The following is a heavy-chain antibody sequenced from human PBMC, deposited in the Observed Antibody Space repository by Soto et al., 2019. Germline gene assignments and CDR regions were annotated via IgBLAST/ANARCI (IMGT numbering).Heavy chain of an antibody. Sequence: QVQLVQSGAEVKKPGSSVTVSCKASGGTFGKSAISWVRQAPGQGLEWMGGTIPIFPTPDYAQKFQGRVTITANETTTTACMESTSLKSEGTGVYYCARDQDRQQLGRNYGYGIDVWGQGTTVTVSS. V-gene: IGHV1-69*12. CDR2: TIPIFPTP. CDR3: ARDQDRQQLGRNYGYGIDV. D-gene: IGHD2-15*01. CDR1: GGTFGKSA. J-gene: IGHJ6*02.